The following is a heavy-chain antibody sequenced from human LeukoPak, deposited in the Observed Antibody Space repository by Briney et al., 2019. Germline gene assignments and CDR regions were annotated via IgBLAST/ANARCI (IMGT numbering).Heavy chain of an antibody. J-gene: IGHJ6*03. CDR3: YLSGYDSAYYYYYMDV. Sequence: GASVKVSCKASGGTFSSYAISWVRQAPGQGLEWMGGIIPIFGTANYAQKFQGRVTITRNTSISTAYMELSSLRSEDTAVYYCYLSGYDSAYYYYYMDVWGKGTTVTVSS. CDR2: IIPIFGTA. D-gene: IGHD5-12*01. CDR1: GGTFSSYA. V-gene: IGHV1-69*05.